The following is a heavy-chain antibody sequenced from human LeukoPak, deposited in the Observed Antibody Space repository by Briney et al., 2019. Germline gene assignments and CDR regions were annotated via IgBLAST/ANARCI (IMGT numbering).Heavy chain of an antibody. D-gene: IGHD3-16*01. CDR3: AKMWRVGGVTTLDY. V-gene: IGHV3-7*03. CDR2: IKQDGSEK. J-gene: IGHJ4*02. Sequence: GGSLRLSCAASGFTFSSYWMSWVRQAPGKGLEWVANIKQDGSEKYYVDSVKGRFTISRENSKDTVYLEMSSLRVDDTAVYYCAKMWRVGGVTTLDYWGQGTLVTVDS. CDR1: GFTFSSYW.